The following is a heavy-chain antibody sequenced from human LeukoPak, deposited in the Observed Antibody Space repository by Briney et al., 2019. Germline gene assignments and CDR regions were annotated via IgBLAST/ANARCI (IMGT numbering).Heavy chain of an antibody. CDR3: ARDFHSSTWYYFDY. CDR2: IKQDGSEK. Sequence: GGSLRLSCAASGFTFSSYWMSWVRQAPGKGLEWVANIKQDGSEKYYVDSVKGRFTISRDNSKNTLYLQMNSLRAEDTAVYYCARDFHSSTWYYFDYWGQGTLVTVSS. D-gene: IGHD6-13*01. J-gene: IGHJ4*02. V-gene: IGHV3-7*01. CDR1: GFTFSSYW.